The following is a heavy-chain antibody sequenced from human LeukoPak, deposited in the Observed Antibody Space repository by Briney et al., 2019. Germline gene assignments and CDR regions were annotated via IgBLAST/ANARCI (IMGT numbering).Heavy chain of an antibody. Sequence: PGGSLRLTCAASGFTFSSFTMNWVRQAPGKGLEWVSSIISSSSYIYYADSVKGRFTISRDNAKNSLYLQMNSLRAEDTAVYYCARDFGGYCSSSNCHLGWLDYWGQGTLVTVSS. J-gene: IGHJ4*02. CDR3: ARDFGGYCSSSNCHLGWLDY. CDR1: GFTFSSFT. CDR2: IISSSSYI. D-gene: IGHD2-2*01. V-gene: IGHV3-21*03.